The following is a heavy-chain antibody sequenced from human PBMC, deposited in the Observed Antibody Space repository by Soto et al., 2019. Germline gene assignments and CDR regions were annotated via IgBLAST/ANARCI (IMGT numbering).Heavy chain of an antibody. CDR1: GFTFSNAW. Sequence: GGSLRLSCAASGFTFSNAWMSWVRQAPGKGLEWVGRIKSKTDGGTTDYAAPVKGRFTISRDDSKNTLYLQMNSLKTEDTAVYYCTTDGAALFMITFGGVIANFDYWGQGTLVTVSS. CDR3: TTDGAALFMITFGGVIANFDY. D-gene: IGHD3-16*02. V-gene: IGHV3-15*01. J-gene: IGHJ4*02. CDR2: IKSKTDGGTT.